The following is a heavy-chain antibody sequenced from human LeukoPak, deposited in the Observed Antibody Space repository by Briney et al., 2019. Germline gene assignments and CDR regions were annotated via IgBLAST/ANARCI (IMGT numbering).Heavy chain of an antibody. Sequence: SGTLSLTCTVSGGSISSGGYYWSWIRQHPGKGLEWIGYIYYSGSTYYNPSLKSRVTISVDTSKNQFSLHLSSVTAADTAVYYCARRPPLLGFVGFDYWGQGILVTVSS. J-gene: IGHJ4*02. V-gene: IGHV4-31*03. CDR1: GGSISSGGYY. CDR3: ARRPPLLGFVGFDY. D-gene: IGHD3-10*01. CDR2: IYYSGST.